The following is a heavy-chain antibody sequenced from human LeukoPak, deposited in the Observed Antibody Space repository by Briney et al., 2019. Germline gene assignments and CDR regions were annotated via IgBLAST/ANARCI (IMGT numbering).Heavy chain of an antibody. D-gene: IGHD3-3*01. J-gene: IGHJ6*03. Sequence: SETLSLTCAVYGGSFSGYYWSWIRQPPGKGLEWIGEINHSGSTNYNPSLKSRVTTSVDTSKNQFSLKLSSVTAADTAVYYCARNGPGVVIPTNYYYYYMDVWGKGTTVTVSS. V-gene: IGHV4-34*01. CDR1: GGSFSGYY. CDR2: INHSGST. CDR3: ARNGPGVVIPTNYYYYYMDV.